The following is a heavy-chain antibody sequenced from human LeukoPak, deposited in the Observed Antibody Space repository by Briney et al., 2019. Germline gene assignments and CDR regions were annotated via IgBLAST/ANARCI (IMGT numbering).Heavy chain of an antibody. V-gene: IGHV4-34*01. J-gene: IGHJ4*02. CDR2: INHSGST. D-gene: IGHD3-10*01. Sequence: SETLSLTCAVYGGSFSGYYWSWIRQPPGKGLEWIGEINHSGSTNYNPSLKSRVTISVDTSKNQFSLKLSSVTAADTAVYYCARRRLLWFGESYTFDYWGQGTLVTVSS. CDR3: ARRRLLWFGESYTFDY. CDR1: GGSFSGYY.